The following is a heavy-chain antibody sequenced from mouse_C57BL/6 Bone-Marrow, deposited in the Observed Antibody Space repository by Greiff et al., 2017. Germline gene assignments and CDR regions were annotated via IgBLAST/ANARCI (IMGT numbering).Heavy chain of an antibody. CDR3: ARLGYWNWYFDV. CDR1: GYAFTNYL. CDR2: INPGSGGT. J-gene: IGHJ1*03. V-gene: IGHV1-54*01. Sequence: VQLQQSGAELVRPGTSVKVSCKASGYAFTNYLIEWVKQRPGQGLEWIGVINPGSGGTNYNEKFKGKATLTADKSSSTAYMQLSSLTSEDSAVYFCARLGYWNWYFDVWGTGTTVTVSS. D-gene: IGHD2-3*01.